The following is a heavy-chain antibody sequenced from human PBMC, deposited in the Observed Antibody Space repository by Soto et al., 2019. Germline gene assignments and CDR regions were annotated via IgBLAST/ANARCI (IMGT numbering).Heavy chain of an antibody. Sequence: ASVKVSCKASGYTFTSYGISWVRQAPGQGLEWMGWISAYNGNTNYAQKLQGRVTMTTDTSTSTAYMELRSLRSDDTAVYYCARGWTRPKCIAVACALFWFDPWGQGTLVTVSS. V-gene: IGHV1-18*01. J-gene: IGHJ5*02. D-gene: IGHD6-19*01. CDR1: GYTFTSYG. CDR2: ISAYNGNT. CDR3: ARGWTRPKCIAVACALFWFDP.